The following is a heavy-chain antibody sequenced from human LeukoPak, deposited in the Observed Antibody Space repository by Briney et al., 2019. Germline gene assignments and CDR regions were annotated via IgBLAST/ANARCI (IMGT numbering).Heavy chain of an antibody. Sequence: SETLSLTCTVSGGSISSYYWSWIRQPPGKGLEWIGEINHSGSTNYNPSLKSRVTISVDTSKNQFSLKLSSVTAADTAVYYCAREWRFLEWLSAGRYFDYWGQGTLVTVSS. V-gene: IGHV4-34*01. CDR2: INHSGST. CDR3: AREWRFLEWLSAGRYFDY. CDR1: GGSISSYY. D-gene: IGHD3-3*01. J-gene: IGHJ4*02.